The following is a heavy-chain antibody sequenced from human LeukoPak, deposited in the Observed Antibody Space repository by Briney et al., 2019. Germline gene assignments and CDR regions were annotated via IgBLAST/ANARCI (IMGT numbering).Heavy chain of an antibody. V-gene: IGHV4-39*01. D-gene: IGHD2-8*02. CDR3: ARRVPSKTGGYQGAFDI. Sequence: SETLSLTCTVSGGSISSIYYWGWIRQPPGKGLEWIGNIHYTGNTYYNPSLKSRVTMSLDTSKNQFSLKLTAVTAADTDMYYCARRVPSKTGGYQGAFDIWGQGTVVTVSS. CDR1: GGSISSIYY. CDR2: IHYTGNT. J-gene: IGHJ3*02.